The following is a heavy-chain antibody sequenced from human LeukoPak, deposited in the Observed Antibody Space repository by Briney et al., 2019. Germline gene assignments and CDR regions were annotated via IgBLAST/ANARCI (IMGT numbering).Heavy chain of an antibody. CDR3: ARERAAAVALHY. V-gene: IGHV4-38-2*02. CDR1: GGSISSGYY. Sequence: SETLSLTCSVSGGSISSGYYWGWIRQPPGKGLEWIGSIYYSGSTYYNPSLKSRVTISVDTSKNQFSLKLSSVTAADTAVYYCARERAAAVALHYWGQGTLVTVSS. CDR2: IYYSGST. J-gene: IGHJ4*02. D-gene: IGHD6-19*01.